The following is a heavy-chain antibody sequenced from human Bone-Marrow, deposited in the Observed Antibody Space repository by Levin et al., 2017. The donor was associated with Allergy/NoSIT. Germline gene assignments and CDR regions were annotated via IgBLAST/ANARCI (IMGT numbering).Heavy chain of an antibody. V-gene: IGHV1-69*13. J-gene: IGHJ4*02. CDR2: VMPIFNRP. CDR1: GGTFSDYA. Sequence: LVKVSCKTSGGTFSDYAINWVRQAPGQGLEWVGGVMPIFNRPNYAQKFQGRVAITADESTSTVSMELSSLKSHDTAVYYCAREGVGDSGYFDYWGQGTMVTVSS. D-gene: IGHD3-10*01. CDR3: AREGVGDSGYFDY.